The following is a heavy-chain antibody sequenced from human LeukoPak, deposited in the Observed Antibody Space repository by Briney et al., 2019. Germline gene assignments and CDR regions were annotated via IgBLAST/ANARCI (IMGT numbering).Heavy chain of an antibody. CDR2: ISYSGRT. CDR3: ARLEGVTDYFDY. V-gene: IGHV4-39*02. D-gene: IGHD3-10*01. J-gene: IGHJ4*02. CDR1: GGSISSSNYY. Sequence: SETLSLTCTVSGGSISSSNYYWGWIRQSPGKGLEWIGSISYSGRTHYNPSLKSRASISVDTSNNHFSLKLASVTAADTSVFYCARLEGVTDYFDYWGQGTLVTVSS.